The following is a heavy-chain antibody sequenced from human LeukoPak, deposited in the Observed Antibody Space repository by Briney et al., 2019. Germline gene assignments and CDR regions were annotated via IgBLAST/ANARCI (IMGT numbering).Heavy chain of an antibody. V-gene: IGHV3-9*01. CDR2: TSWNSGSI. Sequence: GRSLRLSCAASGFTFDDYAMHWVRQAPGKGLEWVSGTSWNSGSIGYADSVKGRFTISRDNAKNSLYLQMNSLRAEDTALYYCAKDSQADYYDSSGYLDYWGQGTPVTVSS. J-gene: IGHJ4*02. CDR1: GFTFDDYA. CDR3: AKDSQADYYDSSGYLDY. D-gene: IGHD3-22*01.